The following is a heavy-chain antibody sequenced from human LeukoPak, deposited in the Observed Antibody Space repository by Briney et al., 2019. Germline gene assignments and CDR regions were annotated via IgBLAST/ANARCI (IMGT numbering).Heavy chain of an antibody. CDR2: IIPIFGTA. Sequence: ASVKVSCKASGGTFSSYAISWVRQAPGQGLEWMGGIIPIFGTANYAQKVQGRVTITADESTRTAYMELSSLRSEDTAVYYCARGGHGTWGSYYSSYWGQGTLVTVSS. CDR3: ARGGHGTWGSYYSSY. CDR1: GGTFSSYA. D-gene: IGHD3-10*01. V-gene: IGHV1-69*01. J-gene: IGHJ4*02.